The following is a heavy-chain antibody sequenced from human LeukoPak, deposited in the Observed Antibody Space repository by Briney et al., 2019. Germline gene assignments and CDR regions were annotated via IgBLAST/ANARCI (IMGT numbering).Heavy chain of an antibody. Sequence: ASVKVSCKASGYIFTSYYMHWVRQAPGQGLEWMGWINPNSGGTNYAQKFQDRVTISRDTSISTAYMEMSRLRSDDTAVYYCARDWEVGTGYWGQGTLVTVSS. CDR2: INPNSGGT. J-gene: IGHJ4*02. D-gene: IGHD1-26*01. CDR3: ARDWEVGTGY. CDR1: GYIFTSYY. V-gene: IGHV1-2*02.